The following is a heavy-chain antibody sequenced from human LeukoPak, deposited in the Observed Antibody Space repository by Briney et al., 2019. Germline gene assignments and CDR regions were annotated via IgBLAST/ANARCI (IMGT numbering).Heavy chain of an antibody. CDR3: ATIAADDYYYYYMDV. D-gene: IGHD6-13*01. Sequence: ASVKVSCKVSGYTLTELSMHWVRQAPGKGLEWMGGFDPEDGETIYAQKFQGRVTMTEDTSTDTAYMELSSLRSEDTAVYYCATIAADDYYYYYMDVWGKGTTVTVSS. CDR1: GYTLTELS. CDR2: FDPEDGET. V-gene: IGHV1-24*01. J-gene: IGHJ6*03.